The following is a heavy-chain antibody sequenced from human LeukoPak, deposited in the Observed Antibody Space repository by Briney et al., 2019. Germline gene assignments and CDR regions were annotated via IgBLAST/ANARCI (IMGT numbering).Heavy chain of an antibody. CDR1: GFVFNNHA. CDR2: FDYSGGS. CDR3: ARVPGPNWFDP. V-gene: IGHV4-59*11. Sequence: PGGSLRLSCAASGFVFNNHAMGWVRQPPGKGLEWIGYFDYSGGSNYNPALESRVIISVDTSKNQFSLKLRSLTAADTAVYYCARVPGPNWFDPWGQGTLVTVSS. J-gene: IGHJ5*02.